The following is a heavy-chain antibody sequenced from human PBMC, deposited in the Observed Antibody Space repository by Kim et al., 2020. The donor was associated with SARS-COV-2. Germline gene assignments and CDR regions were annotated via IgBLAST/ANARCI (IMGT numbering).Heavy chain of an antibody. D-gene: IGHD2-2*01. CDR1: GYTFTSYA. V-gene: IGHV1-3*01. J-gene: IGHJ6*02. CDR2: INAGNGNT. CDR3: ARTWLGYCSSTSCYPYYYYYYGMDV. Sequence: ASVKVSCKASGYTFTSYAMHWVRQAPGQRLEWMGWINAGNGNTKYSQKFQGRVTITRDTSASTAYMELSSLRSEDTAVYYCARTWLGYCSSTSCYPYYYYYYGMDVWGQGTTVTVSS.